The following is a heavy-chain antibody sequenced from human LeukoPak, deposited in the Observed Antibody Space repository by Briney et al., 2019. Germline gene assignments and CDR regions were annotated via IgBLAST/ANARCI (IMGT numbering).Heavy chain of an antibody. V-gene: IGHV1-69*04. CDR2: IIPILGMA. J-gene: IGHJ3*02. Sequence: GASVKVSCKASGYTFTSYDISRVRQAPGQGLEWMGRIIPILGMANYAQKFQGRVTITADKSTSTAYMELSSLRSEDTAVYYCARAVGGDDDAFDIWGQGTMVTVSS. CDR3: ARAVGGDDDAFDI. D-gene: IGHD2-21*02. CDR1: GYTFTSYD.